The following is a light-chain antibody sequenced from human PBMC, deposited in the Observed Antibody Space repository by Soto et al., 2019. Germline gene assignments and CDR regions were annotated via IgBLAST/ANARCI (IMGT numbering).Light chain of an antibody. CDR1: QSVSSSY. Sequence: EIVLTQSPGTLSLSPGERATLSCRASQSVSSSYLAWYQQKPGQAPRLLIYGASSRATGIPARFSGSGSGTDFTLTISRLEPEDFAAYYCQQYGSSLFTFGPGTKVDIK. V-gene: IGKV3-20*01. CDR3: QQYGSSLFT. J-gene: IGKJ3*01. CDR2: GAS.